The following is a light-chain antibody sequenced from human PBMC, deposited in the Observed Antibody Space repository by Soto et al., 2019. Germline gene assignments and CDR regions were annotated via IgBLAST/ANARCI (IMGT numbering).Light chain of an antibody. V-gene: IGLV3-21*04. CDR2: YDS. CDR3: QVWDSGSDHVI. CDR1: NIGSKS. Sequence: SSELTQPPSVSVAPGKTASITCGGHNIGSKSVHWYQQQPGQAPMLVIYYDSDRPSGIPERFSGSNSGNTATLTISRVEAGDEADYFCQVWDSGSDHVIFGGGTKLTVL. J-gene: IGLJ2*01.